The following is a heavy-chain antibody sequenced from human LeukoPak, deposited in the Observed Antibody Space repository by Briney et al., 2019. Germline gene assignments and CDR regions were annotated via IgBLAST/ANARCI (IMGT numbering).Heavy chain of an antibody. D-gene: IGHD1-1*01. CDR1: GGSLNNYY. CDR3: ARVGDWNDLVY. CDR2: IFYTGGT. V-gene: IGHV4-59*01. J-gene: IGHJ4*02. Sequence: KPSETLSLTCTVSGGSLNNYYWTWIRQSPGKGLEWIGYIFYTGGTNYNPSLKGRVTISVDTSKNQFSLNLNSVTTTDTAVYYCARVGDWNDLVYWGQGAPVAVSS.